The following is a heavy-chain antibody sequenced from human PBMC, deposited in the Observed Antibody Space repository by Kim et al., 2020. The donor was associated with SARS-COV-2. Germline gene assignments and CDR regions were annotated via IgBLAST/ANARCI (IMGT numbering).Heavy chain of an antibody. V-gene: IGHV3-23*01. CDR2: ISDTGVWT. D-gene: IGHD4-17*01. CDR3: AGSPTRTTYFHY. J-gene: IGHJ4*02. CDR1: GFTFSDYA. Sequence: GGSLRLSCAVSGFTFSDYAMTWVRQAPGRGLLWVSTISDTGVWTYYADSVKGRFTISRDASKNTLYLQMNSLRPEDTAVYYCAGSPTRTTYFHYWGQGTLVTVSS.